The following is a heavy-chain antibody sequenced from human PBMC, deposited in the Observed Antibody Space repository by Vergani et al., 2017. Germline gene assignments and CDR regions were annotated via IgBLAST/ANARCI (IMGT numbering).Heavy chain of an antibody. CDR3: AKDLHDSSGYYPDY. CDR1: GFMFNNYA. CDR2: VSGGAEST. Sequence: EVQLLESGGDLAQPGGSLRLSCAASGFMFNNYAMSWVRQAPGKGLEWVSAVSGGAESTYYADSVKGRFTISRDNSKNILYLQMNSLRAEDTAVYYCAKDLHDSSGYYPDYWGQGTLVTVSS. V-gene: IGHV3-23*01. D-gene: IGHD3-22*01. J-gene: IGHJ4*02.